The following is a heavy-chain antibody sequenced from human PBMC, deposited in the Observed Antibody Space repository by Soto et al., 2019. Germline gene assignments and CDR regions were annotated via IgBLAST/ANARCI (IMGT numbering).Heavy chain of an antibody. J-gene: IGHJ4*02. Sequence: QVQLVQSGAEVKKPGASVKVSCKAFGYTFTSYGISWVRQAPGQGLEWMGWISAYNGNTNYAQKFQGRVTMTTDTSTSTAYMELRSLRSDDTAVYHCARTKLHYDSSGYYFDYIAFWGQGTLVTVSS. CDR2: ISAYNGNT. V-gene: IGHV1-18*01. CDR1: GYTFTSYG. CDR3: ARTKLHYDSSGYYFDYIAF. D-gene: IGHD3-22*01.